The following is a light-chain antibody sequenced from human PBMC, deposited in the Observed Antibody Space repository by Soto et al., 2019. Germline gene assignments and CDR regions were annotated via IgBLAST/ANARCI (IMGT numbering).Light chain of an antibody. J-gene: IGKJ3*01. V-gene: IGKV3-20*01. CDR1: QSVSSSY. Sequence: GTLSLSPGERATLSCRASQSVSSSYLAWYQQKPGQAPRLLIYGASSRATGIPDRFSGSGSGTDFTLTIGRLEPEDFAVYYCQQDGSAPVTF. CDR3: QQDGSAPVT. CDR2: GAS.